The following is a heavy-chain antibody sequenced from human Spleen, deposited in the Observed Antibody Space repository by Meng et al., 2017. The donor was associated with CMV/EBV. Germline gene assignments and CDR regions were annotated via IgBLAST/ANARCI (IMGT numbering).Heavy chain of an antibody. D-gene: IGHD3-10*02. V-gene: IGHV6-1*01. CDR3: ARDWGDVRGGFDF. Sequence: QVPLRPSGPGLVKPSQNLSLTCAISGDSVSSNSAAWNWIRQSPSRGLEWLGRTYYRSKYYNDYALSVKSRITINPDTSKNQFSLQLNSVTPEDTAIYYCARDWGDVRGGFDFWGQGTLVTVFS. CDR1: GDSVSSNSAA. J-gene: IGHJ4*02. CDR2: TYYRSKYYN.